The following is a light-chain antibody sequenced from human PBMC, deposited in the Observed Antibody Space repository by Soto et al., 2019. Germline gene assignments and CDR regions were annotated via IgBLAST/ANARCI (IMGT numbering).Light chain of an antibody. J-gene: IGKJ1*01. CDR2: DAS. V-gene: IGKV1-5*01. CDR3: QQYNSYSWT. Sequence: DIEMTQSPSTRSAGEGGRFTIXXRASQSISSWLAWYQQKPGKAPKXMIYDASSLESGVPSRFSGSGAGTEFTLTISSLQPDDFATYYRQQYNSYSWTFGQGTKVDIK. CDR1: QSISSW.